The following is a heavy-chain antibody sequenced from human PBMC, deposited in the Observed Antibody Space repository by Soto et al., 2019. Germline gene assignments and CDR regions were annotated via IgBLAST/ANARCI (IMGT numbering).Heavy chain of an antibody. D-gene: IGHD5-18*01. Sequence: GGSLRLSCVASGLPFSNIWTSWVRQAPGKGLEWVANIKQGGTETYYVESVKGRFTISKDNAKNSLYLQMNSLRVEDTALYYCATLDTARVETAGYWGHGTQVPVSS. CDR3: ATLDTARVETAGY. J-gene: IGHJ4*01. CDR2: IKQGGTET. CDR1: GLPFSNIW. V-gene: IGHV3-7*01.